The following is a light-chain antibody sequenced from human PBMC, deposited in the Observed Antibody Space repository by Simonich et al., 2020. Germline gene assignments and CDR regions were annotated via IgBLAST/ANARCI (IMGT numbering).Light chain of an antibody. CDR1: SSDVGGYNY. J-gene: IGLJ3*02. CDR2: DVS. Sequence: QSALTQPASVSGSPGQSITIPFTGTSSDVGGYNYVSRYQQNPGKAPKLMIYDVSKRTSGVSNRFSGSKAGNTASLTISGLQAEDEADYYCSSYTSSSTWVFGGGTKLTVL. CDR3: SSYTSSSTWV. V-gene: IGLV2-14*01.